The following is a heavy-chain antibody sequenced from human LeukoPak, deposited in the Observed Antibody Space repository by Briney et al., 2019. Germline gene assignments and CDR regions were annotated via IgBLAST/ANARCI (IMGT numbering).Heavy chain of an antibody. CDR1: GYSISSGYY. V-gene: IGHV4-38-2*02. CDR2: IYHSGST. Sequence: PSETPSLTCTVSGYSISSGYYWGWIRQPPGKGLEWIGSIYHSGSTYYNPSLKSRVTISVDTSKNQFSLKLSSVTAADTAVYYCARDSLGIAAAGPGAFDIWGQGTMVTVSS. CDR3: ARDSLGIAAAGPGAFDI. D-gene: IGHD6-13*01. J-gene: IGHJ3*02.